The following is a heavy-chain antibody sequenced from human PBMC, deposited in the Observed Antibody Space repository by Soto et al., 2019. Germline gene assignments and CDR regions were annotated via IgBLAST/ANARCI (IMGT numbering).Heavy chain of an antibody. J-gene: IGHJ5*02. CDR3: ARESDSSYIWTGTQNNWFDP. CDR1: GGSISSGGYY. CDR2: IYYSGST. D-gene: IGHD3-9*01. Sequence: QVQLQESGPGLVKPSQTLSLTCTVSGGSISSGGYYWSWIRQHPGKGLEWIGYIYYSGSTYYNPSLKSRVTISVDTSKNQFSLKLSSVTAADTAVYYCARESDSSYIWTGTQNNWFDPWGQGTLVTVSS. V-gene: IGHV4-31*03.